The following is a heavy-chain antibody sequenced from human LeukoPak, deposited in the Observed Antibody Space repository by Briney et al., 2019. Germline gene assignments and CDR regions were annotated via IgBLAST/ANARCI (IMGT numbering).Heavy chain of an antibody. CDR1: GYTFTGYY. Sequence: GASVKVSCKASGYTFTGYYMHWVRQAPGQGLEWMGWINPNSGGTNYAQKFQGRVTMTRDTSISTAYMELSRLRSDDTAVYYCARGHSPLELSEFDYWGQGTLVTVSS. CDR2: INPNSGGT. J-gene: IGHJ4*02. V-gene: IGHV1-2*02. CDR3: ARGHSPLELSEFDY. D-gene: IGHD1-26*01.